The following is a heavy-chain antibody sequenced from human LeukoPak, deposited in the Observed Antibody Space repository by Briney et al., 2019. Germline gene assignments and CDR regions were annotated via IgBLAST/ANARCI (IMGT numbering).Heavy chain of an antibody. Sequence: SETLSLTCAVYGGSFSGYYWSWIRQPPGEGLEWIGEINHSGSTYYNPSLKSRVTISVDRSKNQFSLKLSSVTAADTAVYYCARVENWGPAAYFDYWGQGTLVTVSS. J-gene: IGHJ4*02. D-gene: IGHD7-27*01. CDR3: ARVENWGPAAYFDY. V-gene: IGHV4-34*01. CDR2: INHSGST. CDR1: GGSFSGYY.